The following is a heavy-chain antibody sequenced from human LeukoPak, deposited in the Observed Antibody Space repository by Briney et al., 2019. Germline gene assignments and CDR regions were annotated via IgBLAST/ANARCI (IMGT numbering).Heavy chain of an antibody. V-gene: IGHV4-39*01. J-gene: IGHJ4*02. CDR3: ARLIAVAGTPLDY. CDR2: IYYSGST. D-gene: IGHD6-19*01. Sequence: SETLSLTCTVSGGSISSSSYYWGWIRQPPGKGLEWIGSIYYSGSTYYNSSLKSRVTISVDTSKNQFSLKLSSVTAADTAVYYCARLIAVAGTPLDYWGQGTLVTVSS. CDR1: GGSISSSSYY.